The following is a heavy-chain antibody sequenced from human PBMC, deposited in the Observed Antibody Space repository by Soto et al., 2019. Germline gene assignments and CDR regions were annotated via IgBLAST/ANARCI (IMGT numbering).Heavy chain of an antibody. CDR2: IYWDDDK. D-gene: IGHD6-13*01. CDR1: GFSLSTSGVG. Sequence: QITLKESGPTLVKPTQTLTLTCTFSGFSLSTSGVGVGWIRQPPGKALEWLAVIYWDDDKRYSPYLKSRLTITKDTPKNQVVLTMTNVDPGDTATYYCVHRATLGGSWDTGYLDYWGQGTLVTVSS. J-gene: IGHJ4*02. V-gene: IGHV2-5*02. CDR3: VHRATLGGSWDTGYLDY.